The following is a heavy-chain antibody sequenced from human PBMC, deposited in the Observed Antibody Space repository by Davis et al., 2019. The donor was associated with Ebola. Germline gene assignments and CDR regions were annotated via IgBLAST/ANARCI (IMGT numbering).Heavy chain of an antibody. J-gene: IGHJ4*02. CDR1: GFTFSSYW. CDR2: INSDGSNT. CDR3: ARGQGLFHDYSIDY. Sequence: HTGGSLRLSCAASGFTFSSYWMHWVRQAPGKGLVWVSRINSDGSNTSYADSVKGRFTISRDNAKNTLYLQMNSLRAEDTAVYYCARGQGLFHDYSIDYWGQGTLVTVSS. V-gene: IGHV3-74*01. D-gene: IGHD4-11*01.